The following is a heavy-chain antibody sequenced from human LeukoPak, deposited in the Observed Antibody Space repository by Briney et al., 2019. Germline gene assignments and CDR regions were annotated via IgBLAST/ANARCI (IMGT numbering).Heavy chain of an antibody. CDR3: ARGAYDSSGYYYEEFYYYMDV. CDR2: INPNSGGT. D-gene: IGHD3-22*01. CDR1: GYTFTGYY. J-gene: IGHJ6*03. Sequence: ASVKVSCKASGYTFTGYYMHWVRQAPGQGLEWMGWINPNSGGTNYAQKFQGRVTMTRDTSISTAYMELSRLRSDDTAVYYCARGAYDSSGYYYEEFYYYMDVWGKGTTVTVSS. V-gene: IGHV1-2*02.